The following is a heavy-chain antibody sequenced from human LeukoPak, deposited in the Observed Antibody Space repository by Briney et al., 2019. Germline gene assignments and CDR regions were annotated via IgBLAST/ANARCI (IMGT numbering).Heavy chain of an antibody. CDR1: GYTFTTYD. D-gene: IGHD3-9*01. J-gene: IGHJ4*02. Sequence: GASVKVSRKASGYTFTTYDMTWVRQATGQGLEWMGWMNPGSGDTAYAQKFQDRVTMTRDTSISTAYMELSSLESEDTAIYYCARGLGDYNTDWFPVSGYWGQGTLVTVSS. V-gene: IGHV1-8*01. CDR3: ARGLGDYNTDWFPVSGY. CDR2: MNPGSGDT.